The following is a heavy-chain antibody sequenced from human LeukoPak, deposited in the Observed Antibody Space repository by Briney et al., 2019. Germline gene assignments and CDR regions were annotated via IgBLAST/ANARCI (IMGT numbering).Heavy chain of an antibody. CDR3: ARESYGNGWYVY. CDR2: IYYTGST. CDR1: GGSISNNY. V-gene: IGHV4-59*01. J-gene: IGHJ4*02. D-gene: IGHD6-19*01. Sequence: PSETLSLTCTVSGGSISNNYWSWIRQPPGKGLEWIGYIYYTGSTNYNPSLKSRVTISVDTSKNHFSLKLSSVTAADTAVYYCARESYGNGWYVYWGQGTLVTVSS.